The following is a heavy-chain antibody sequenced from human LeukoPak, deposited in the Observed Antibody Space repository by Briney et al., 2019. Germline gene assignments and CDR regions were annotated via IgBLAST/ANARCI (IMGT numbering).Heavy chain of an antibody. CDR1: GYTFTSYY. Sequence: ASVKVSCKASGYTFTSYYMHWVRQAPGQGLERMGIINPSGGSTSYAQKFQGRVTMTRDTSTSTVYMELSSLRSEDTAVYYCARVGNGRDWYFDLWGRGTLVTVSS. D-gene: IGHD4-23*01. CDR2: INPSGGST. J-gene: IGHJ2*01. V-gene: IGHV1-46*01. CDR3: ARVGNGRDWYFDL.